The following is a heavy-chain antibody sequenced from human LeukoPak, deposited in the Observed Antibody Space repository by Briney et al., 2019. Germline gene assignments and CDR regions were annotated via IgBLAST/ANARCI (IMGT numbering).Heavy chain of an antibody. V-gene: IGHV3-30-3*01. CDR3: WYSSSSPYYYYGMDV. CDR1: GFTFSSYA. D-gene: IGHD6-6*01. J-gene: IGHJ6*02. CDR2: IAYDGGTK. Sequence: GGSLRLSCAASGFTFSSYAMHWVRQAPGKGLEWVAVIAYDGGTKYYADSVKGRFTISRDNSKNTLYLQMNSLRAEDTAVYYCWYSSSSPYYYYGMDVWGQGTTVTVSS.